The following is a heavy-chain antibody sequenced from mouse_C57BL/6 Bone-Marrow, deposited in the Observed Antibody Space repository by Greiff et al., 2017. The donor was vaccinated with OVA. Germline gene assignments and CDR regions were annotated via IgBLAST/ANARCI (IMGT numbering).Heavy chain of an antibody. CDR1: GFTFSSYG. J-gene: IGHJ3*01. CDR3: ARRGD. V-gene: IGHV5-6*01. Sequence: EVQLVESGGDLVKPGGSLKLSCAASGFTFSSYGMSWVRQTPDKRLEWVATISSGGSYTYYPDSVKGRFTISRDNAKNTLYLQMSSLKSEDTAMYYCARRGDWGQGTLVTVSA. CDR2: ISSGGSYT.